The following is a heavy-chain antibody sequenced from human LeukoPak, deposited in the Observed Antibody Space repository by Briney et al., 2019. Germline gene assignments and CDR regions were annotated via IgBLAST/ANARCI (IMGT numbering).Heavy chain of an antibody. J-gene: IGHJ6*02. D-gene: IGHD3-10*01. Sequence: SETLSLTCTVSGGSISSYYWSWIRQTPGKGLEWIGYIYYSGSTNYNPSLKSRFTISVDTSKNQFSLKLSSVTAADTAVYYCARARGDPYYYGMDVWGQGTTVTVSS. CDR2: IYYSGST. CDR3: ARARGDPYYYGMDV. CDR1: GGSISSYY. V-gene: IGHV4-59*01.